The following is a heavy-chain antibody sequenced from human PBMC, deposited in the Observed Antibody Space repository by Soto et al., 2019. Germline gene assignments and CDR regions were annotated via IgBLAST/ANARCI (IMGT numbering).Heavy chain of an antibody. V-gene: IGHV4-39*01. Sequence: SETLSLTCTVSGGSISSSSYYWGWIRKPPGKGLEWIGSIYYSGSTYYNPSLKSRVAISVDTSKNQFSLKLSSVTAADTAVHYCARQTTIFGVVIKNAFDYWGQGTLVTVSS. J-gene: IGHJ4*02. D-gene: IGHD3-3*01. CDR1: GGSISSSSYY. CDR2: IYYSGST. CDR3: ARQTTIFGVVIKNAFDY.